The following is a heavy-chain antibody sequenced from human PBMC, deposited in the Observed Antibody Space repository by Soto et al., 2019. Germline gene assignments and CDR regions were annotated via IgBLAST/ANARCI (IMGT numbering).Heavy chain of an antibody. J-gene: IGHJ5*02. D-gene: IGHD1-7*01. V-gene: IGHV4-4*02. Sequence: PSETLSLTCAVSSGSISSSNWWSWVRRPPGKGLEWIGEIYHSGSTNYNPSLKSRVTISVDKSKNQFSLKLSSVTAADTAVYYCARNYRNNWNYGWFDPWGQGTLVTVSS. CDR3: ARNYRNNWNYGWFDP. CDR1: SGSISSSNW. CDR2: IYHSGST.